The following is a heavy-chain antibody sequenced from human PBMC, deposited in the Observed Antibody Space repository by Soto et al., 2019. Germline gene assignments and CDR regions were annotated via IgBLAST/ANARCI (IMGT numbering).Heavy chain of an antibody. CDR1: GGSCSGYY. D-gene: IGHD3-10*01. CDR3: ARVGRGRRYYYYGMDV. J-gene: IGHJ6*02. V-gene: IGHV4-34*12. Sequence: SETLSLTRTVEGGSCSGYYGSWIRQPPGKGLEWIGEIIQSGSTNYTPSLKSRVTISVDTSKNQFSLQLSSVTAADTAVYYCARVGRGRRYYYYGMDVWGQGTTVTVSS. CDR2: IIQSGST.